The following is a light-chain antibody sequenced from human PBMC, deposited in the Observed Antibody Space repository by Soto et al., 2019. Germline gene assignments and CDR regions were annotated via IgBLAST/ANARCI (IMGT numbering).Light chain of an antibody. CDR3: SSYTSSSTLAV. Sequence: QSALTQPASVSGSPGESITISCTGTRSDGGGYNYVSWYQQHPGKGPKLMIYEFSNRPSGVSNRFSGSKSGNTASLTISGLQAEDEADYYCSSYTSSSTLAVFGGGTKVTVL. V-gene: IGLV2-14*01. CDR2: EFS. CDR1: RSDGGGYNY. J-gene: IGLJ2*01.